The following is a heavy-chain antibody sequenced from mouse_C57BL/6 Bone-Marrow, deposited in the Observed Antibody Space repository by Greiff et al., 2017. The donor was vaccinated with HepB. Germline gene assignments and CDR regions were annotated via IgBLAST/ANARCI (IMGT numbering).Heavy chain of an antibody. V-gene: IGHV1-81*01. CDR1: GYTFTSYG. Sequence: QVQLQQSGAELARPGASVKLSCKASGYTFTSYGISWVKQRTGQGLEWIGEIYPRSGNTYYNEKFKGKATLNADKSSSTAYMELRSLAPEDSAVYFCARFDYDERDWFAYWGPGSLVTVSA. CDR2: IYPRSGNT. D-gene: IGHD2-4*01. CDR3: ARFDYDERDWFAY. J-gene: IGHJ3*01.